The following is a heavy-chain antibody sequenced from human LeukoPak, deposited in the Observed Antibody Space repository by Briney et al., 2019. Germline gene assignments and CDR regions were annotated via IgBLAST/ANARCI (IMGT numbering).Heavy chain of an antibody. J-gene: IGHJ4*02. CDR1: GFTFSSYA. V-gene: IGHV3-23*01. CDR2: ISGSGGST. CDR3: AKRAPPGTAGGVPYYFDH. Sequence: GGSLRLSCAASGFTFSSYAMSWVRQAPGKGLEWVSAISGSGGSTYYADSVKGRFTISRDNSKKPLYLQMNSLRAEDTALYYCAKRAPPGTAGGVPYYFDHWGQGTLVTVSS. D-gene: IGHD2-8*02.